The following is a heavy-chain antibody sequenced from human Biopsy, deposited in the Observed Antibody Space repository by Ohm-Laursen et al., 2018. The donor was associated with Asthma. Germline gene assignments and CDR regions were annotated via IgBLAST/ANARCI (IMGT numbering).Heavy chain of an antibody. CDR1: VLTFSSYG. Sequence: SLRLSCAASVLTFSSYGMVWVRLAPGKGLEWVALISNDGANKFYADSVQGRFTISRDNSKNTLYLQMNSLRGDDTAVYYCVRWRSGYPDHYSDFWGLGTLVTVSS. D-gene: IGHD2-21*01. J-gene: IGHJ4*02. V-gene: IGHV3-30*19. CDR3: VRWRSGYPDHYSDF. CDR2: ISNDGANK.